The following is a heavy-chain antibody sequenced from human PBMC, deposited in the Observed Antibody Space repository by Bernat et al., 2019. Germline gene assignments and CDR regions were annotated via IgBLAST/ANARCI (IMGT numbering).Heavy chain of an antibody. CDR1: GGSFSGYY. Sequence: QVQLQQWGAGLLKPSETLSLTCAVYGGSFSGYYWSWIRQPPGMGLEWIGEINHSGSTNYNPSLKSRVTISVDTSKNQFSLKLSSVTAADTAVYYCARGSLAVAGVNWFDPWGQGTLVTVSS. CDR2: INHSGST. J-gene: IGHJ5*02. CDR3: ARGSLAVAGVNWFDP. V-gene: IGHV4-34*01. D-gene: IGHD6-19*01.